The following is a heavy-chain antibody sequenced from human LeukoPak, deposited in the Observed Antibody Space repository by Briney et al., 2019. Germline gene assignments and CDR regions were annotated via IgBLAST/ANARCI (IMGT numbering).Heavy chain of an antibody. J-gene: IGHJ3*02. CDR3: ARADVYTGNWNAKADAFDI. Sequence: GASVKVSCKASGYTFTGYYMHWVRQAPGQGLEWMGWINPNSGGTNYAQKFQGRVTMTRDTSISTAYMELSRLRSDDTAVYYCARADVYTGNWNAKADAFDIWGQGTMVTVPS. D-gene: IGHD1-20*01. V-gene: IGHV1-2*02. CDR2: INPNSGGT. CDR1: GYTFTGYY.